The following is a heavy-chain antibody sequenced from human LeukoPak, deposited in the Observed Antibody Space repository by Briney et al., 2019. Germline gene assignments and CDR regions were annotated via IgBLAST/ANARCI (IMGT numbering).Heavy chain of an antibody. V-gene: IGHV1-18*01. CDR3: ARARRIQGAQPFDY. D-gene: IGHD3-10*01. CDR2: ISAYNGNT. CDR1: GYTFTSYG. Sequence: ASVKVSCKASGYTFTSYGISWVRQAPGQGLEWMGWISAYNGNTNYAQKLQGRVTMSTDTSTSTAYMELRSLRSDDTAVYYCARARRIQGAQPFDYWGQGTLVTVSS. J-gene: IGHJ4*02.